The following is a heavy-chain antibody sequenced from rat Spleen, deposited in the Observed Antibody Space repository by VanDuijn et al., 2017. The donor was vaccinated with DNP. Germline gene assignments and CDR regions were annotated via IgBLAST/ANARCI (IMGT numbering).Heavy chain of an antibody. D-gene: IGHD1-12*01. V-gene: IGHV5-29*01. J-gene: IGHJ4*01. Sequence: EVQLVESDGGLVQPGRSLKLSCAVSGFTFSDYYMAWVRQAPTKGLEWVATISFDGISTYYRDSVKGRFTFSRDNAKSTLYLQMDSLRSEDTATYYCTRHRTIMPYYYAMDAWGQGASVTVSS. CDR2: ISFDGIST. CDR3: TRHRTIMPYYYAMDA. CDR1: GFTFSDYY.